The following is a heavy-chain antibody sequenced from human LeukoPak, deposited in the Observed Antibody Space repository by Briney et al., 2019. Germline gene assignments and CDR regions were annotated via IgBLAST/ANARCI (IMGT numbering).Heavy chain of an antibody. CDR1: GGSTSSYY. V-gene: IGHV4-59*01. D-gene: IGHD3-10*01. J-gene: IGHJ4*02. CDR3: AREFYGRFDY. Sequence: SETLSLTCTVSGGSTSSYYWSWIRQPPGKGLEWIGYIYYSGSTNYNPSLKSRVTISVDTSKNQFSLKLSSVTAADTAVYYCAREFYGRFDYWGQGTLVTVSS. CDR2: IYYSGST.